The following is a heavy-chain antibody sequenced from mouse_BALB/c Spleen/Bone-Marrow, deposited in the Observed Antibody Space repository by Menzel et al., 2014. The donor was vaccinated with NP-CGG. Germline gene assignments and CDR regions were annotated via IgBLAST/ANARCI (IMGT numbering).Heavy chain of an antibody. CDR1: GFTFSAFG. Sequence: EVQGVESGGDLVQTGGSRKLSCAASGFTFSAFGMHWVRQAPERGLEWVAYIISGSNTIYYSDKVKGRFTISRDNPKNTLFLQMTSLRSEDTAVYYCARSRYDVGWFAYWGQGTLFTVSA. J-gene: IGHJ3*01. D-gene: IGHD2-14*01. CDR2: IISGSNTI. CDR3: ARSRYDVGWFAY. V-gene: IGHV5-17*02.